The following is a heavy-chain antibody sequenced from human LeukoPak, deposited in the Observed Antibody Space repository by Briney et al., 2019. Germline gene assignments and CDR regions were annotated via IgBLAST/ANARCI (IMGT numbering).Heavy chain of an antibody. J-gene: IGHJ4*02. D-gene: IGHD6-13*01. CDR2: ISAYNGNT. V-gene: IGHV1-18*01. Sequence: ASVKVSCKASGYTFTSYGISWVRQAPGQGLEWMGWISAYNGNTNYAQKFQGRVTMTRDTSVSTAYMELSRLRSDDTAVYYCAHQYSSSSYYFDYWGQGTLVTVSS. CDR3: AHQYSSSSYYFDY. CDR1: GYTFTSYG.